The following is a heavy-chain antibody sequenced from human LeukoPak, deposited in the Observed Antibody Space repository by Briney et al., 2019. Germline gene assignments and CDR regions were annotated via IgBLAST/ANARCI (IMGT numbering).Heavy chain of an antibody. D-gene: IGHD6-19*01. Sequence: GGSLRLSCAASGFTFSDYYMSWIRQAPGKGLEWVSYISSSGSTIYYADSVKGRFTISRDNAKNTLYLQMNSLRAEDTAVYYCVRYSSGWWDPGLYWGQGTLVTVSS. CDR3: VRYSSGWWDPGLY. V-gene: IGHV3-11*01. CDR1: GFTFSDYY. CDR2: ISSSGSTI. J-gene: IGHJ4*02.